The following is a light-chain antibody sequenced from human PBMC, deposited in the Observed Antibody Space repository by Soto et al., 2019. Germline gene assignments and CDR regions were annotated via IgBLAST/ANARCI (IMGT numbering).Light chain of an antibody. CDR2: DVS. CDR1: QSIGDS. V-gene: IGKV1-5*01. J-gene: IGKJ1*01. Sequence: DIQMTQSPSTLSASVGDRVTITCRASQSIGDSLAWYQQKPGKAPYLLISDVSSLERGVPSRFSGSGSGTEFTLTISSMQPDDSATYYCQQYNSYSGTFGQGTKVDIK. CDR3: QQYNSYSGT.